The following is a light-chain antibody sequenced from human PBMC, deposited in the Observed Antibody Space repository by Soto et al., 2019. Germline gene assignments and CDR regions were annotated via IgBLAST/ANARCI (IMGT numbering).Light chain of an antibody. CDR1: SSDVGTYNY. CDR3: TSYTRDTALV. V-gene: IGLV2-14*01. CDR2: EVS. Sequence: QSVLTQPASASGSPGQSITISCTGTSSDVGTYNYVSWYQHHPGKAPKLIIYEVSNRPSGVSNRFSGSKSGSTASLTISGLQAEEEADYHCTSYTRDTALVFGTGTKVTVL. J-gene: IGLJ1*01.